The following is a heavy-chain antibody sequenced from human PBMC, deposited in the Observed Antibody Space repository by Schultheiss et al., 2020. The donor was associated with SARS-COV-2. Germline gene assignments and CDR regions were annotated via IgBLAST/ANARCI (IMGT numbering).Heavy chain of an antibody. V-gene: IGHV3-30*18. J-gene: IGHJ6*02. CDR2: ISYDGSNK. Sequence: GGSLRLSCAASGFTFSSYGMHWVRQAPGKGLEWVAVISYDGSNKYYADSVKGRFTISRDNSKNTLYLQMNSLRAEDTAVYYCAKGQQWLATDYYYYGMDVWGQGTTVTVSS. D-gene: IGHD6-19*01. CDR3: AKGQQWLATDYYYYGMDV. CDR1: GFTFSSYG.